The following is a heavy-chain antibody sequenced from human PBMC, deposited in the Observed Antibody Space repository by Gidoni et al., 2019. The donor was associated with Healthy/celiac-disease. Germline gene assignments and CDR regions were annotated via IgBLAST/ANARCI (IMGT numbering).Heavy chain of an antibody. D-gene: IGHD2-2*01. CDR3: AREGKYCSSTSCFHYYYYYGMDV. V-gene: IGHV3-20*01. Sequence: EVQLVESGGGVVRPGGSLRLSCAASGFTFDDYGMSWVRQAPGKGLEWVSGINWNGGSTGYADSVKGRFTISRDNAKNSLYLQMNSLRAEDTALYHCAREGKYCSSTSCFHYYYYYGMDVWGQGTTVTVSS. CDR1: GFTFDDYG. J-gene: IGHJ6*02. CDR2: INWNGGST.